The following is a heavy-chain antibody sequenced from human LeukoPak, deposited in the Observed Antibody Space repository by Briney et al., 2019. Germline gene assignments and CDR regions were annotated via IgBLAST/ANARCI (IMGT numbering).Heavy chain of an antibody. CDR2: VIPIFGTA. V-gene: IGHV1-69*05. Sequence: SVMVSCKASGGTFSTYAISWVRQAPGQGLEWMGGVIPIFGTANYAQNLQGRVTITTDESTSTAYMELSSLRSEDTAVYYCAREYCSTTICFGSGGFDYWGQGTVVTVS. CDR3: AREYCSTTICFGSGGFDY. CDR1: GGTFSTYA. D-gene: IGHD2-2*01. J-gene: IGHJ4*02.